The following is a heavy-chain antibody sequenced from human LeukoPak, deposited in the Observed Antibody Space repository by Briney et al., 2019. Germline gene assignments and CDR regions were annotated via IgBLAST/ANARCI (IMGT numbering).Heavy chain of an antibody. Sequence: SETLSLTCTASGGSISSYYWSWLRQPPGKGLEWIGYIYYSGSTNYNPSLKRRVTISVLTSKNQFSLKLSSVTAADTAVYYCARVTSGYENFDYWGQGTLVTVSP. CDR3: ARVTSGYENFDY. J-gene: IGHJ4*02. CDR2: IYYSGST. V-gene: IGHV4-59*01. D-gene: IGHD5-12*01. CDR1: GGSISSYY.